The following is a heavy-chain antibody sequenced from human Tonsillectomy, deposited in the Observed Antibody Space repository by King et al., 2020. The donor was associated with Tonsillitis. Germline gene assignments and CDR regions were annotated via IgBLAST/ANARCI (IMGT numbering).Heavy chain of an antibody. D-gene: IGHD1-26*01. Sequence: VQLVESGGGLVQPGGSLRLSCAASGFTFSSYWMHWVRQAPGKGPVWVSRINNDGSGTSYADSVKGRFTISRDNAKNTVYLQVNSLRAEDTAVYYCARAREDYFFDYWGQGTLVTVSS. J-gene: IGHJ4*02. CDR1: GFTFSSYW. CDR2: INNDGSGT. V-gene: IGHV3-74*01. CDR3: ARAREDYFFDY.